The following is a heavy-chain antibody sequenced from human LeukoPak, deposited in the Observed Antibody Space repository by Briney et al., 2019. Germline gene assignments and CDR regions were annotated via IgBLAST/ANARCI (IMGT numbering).Heavy chain of an antibody. CDR3: ARGWDPYCSSTSCYPYYYYMDV. CDR1: GYTFTSYG. Sequence: GASVKVSCKASGYTFTSYGISWVRQATGQGLEWMGWMNPNSGNTGYAQKFQGRVTITRNTSISTAYMELSSLRSEDTAVYYCARGWDPYCSSTSCYPYYYYMDVWGKGTTVTVSS. V-gene: IGHV1-8*03. D-gene: IGHD2-2*01. CDR2: MNPNSGNT. J-gene: IGHJ6*03.